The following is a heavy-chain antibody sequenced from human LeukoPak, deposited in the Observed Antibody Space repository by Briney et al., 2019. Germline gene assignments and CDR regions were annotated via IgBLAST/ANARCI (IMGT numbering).Heavy chain of an antibody. D-gene: IGHD4-11*01. CDR3: ARVSRDFYSNYYYYYGMDA. J-gene: IGHJ6*02. V-gene: IGHV3-53*01. Sequence: PGGSLRLSCAASGFTVSSNYMSWVRQAPGKGLEWVSVIYSGGSTYYADSVKGRFTISRDNSKNTLYLQMNSLRAEDTAVYYCARVSRDFYSNYYYYYGMDAWGQGTTVTVSS. CDR2: IYSGGST. CDR1: GFTVSSNY.